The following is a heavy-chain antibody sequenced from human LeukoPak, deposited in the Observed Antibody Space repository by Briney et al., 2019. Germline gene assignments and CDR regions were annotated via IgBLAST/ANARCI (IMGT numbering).Heavy chain of an antibody. CDR2: IWYDGSNK. CDR3: ATDLG. CDR1: GFTFSSYG. V-gene: IGHV3-33*01. J-gene: IGHJ4*02. D-gene: IGHD4-17*01. Sequence: PGGSLRLSCGASGFTFSSYGMHWVRQAPGKGLEWVAIIWYDGSNKYYVDSVKGRFTISRDNSKNTVYLQMNSLRAEDTAVYYCATDLGWGQGTLVTVSS.